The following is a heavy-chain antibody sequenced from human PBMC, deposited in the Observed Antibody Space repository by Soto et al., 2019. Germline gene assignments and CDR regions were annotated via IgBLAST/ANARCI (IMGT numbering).Heavy chain of an antibody. D-gene: IGHD5-18*01. CDR2: ISGSGGST. J-gene: IGHJ4*02. CDR1: GFTFSSYA. CDR3: AKDQDTAMVIEEAGYFDY. Sequence: GGSLRLSCAASGFTFSSYAMSWVRQAPGKGLEWVSAISGSGGSTYYADSVKGRFTISRDNSKNTLYLQMNSLRAEDTAVYYCAKDQDTAMVIEEAGYFDYWGQGTLVTVSS. V-gene: IGHV3-23*01.